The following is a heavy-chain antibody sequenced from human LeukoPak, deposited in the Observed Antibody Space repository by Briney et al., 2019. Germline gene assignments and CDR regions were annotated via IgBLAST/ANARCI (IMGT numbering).Heavy chain of an antibody. Sequence: GGSLRLSCAASGFTFSSYAMHWVHQAPGKGLEWVAVISYDGSNKYYADSVKGRFTISRDNSKNTLYLQMNSLRAEDTAVYYCARARFSGAFDIWGQGTMVTVSS. J-gene: IGHJ3*02. CDR2: ISYDGSNK. V-gene: IGHV3-30-3*01. CDR1: GFTFSSYA. CDR3: ARARFSGAFDI.